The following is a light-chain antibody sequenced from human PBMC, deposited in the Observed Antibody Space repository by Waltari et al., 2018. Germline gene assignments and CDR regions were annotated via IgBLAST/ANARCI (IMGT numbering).Light chain of an antibody. V-gene: IGKV4-1*01. CDR1: QSVLERSNSKNS. CDR3: QQXSXXXPT. CDR2: WAS. J-gene: IGKJ3*01. Sequence: DIVMTQSPDSLAVSLGERASITCKSSQSVLERSNSKNSLAWYQRKPGQRPNLLIYWASTRKSGVXGRXXGSGSGTDFTLIINXXXXXDGAVYFCQQXSXXXPTXGPGXRVDL.